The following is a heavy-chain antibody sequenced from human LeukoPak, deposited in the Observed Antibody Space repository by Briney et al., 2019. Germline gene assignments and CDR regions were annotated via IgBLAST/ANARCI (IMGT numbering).Heavy chain of an antibody. CDR3: ARNLHRGNWFDP. CDR1: GFTYSNHA. J-gene: IGHJ5*02. D-gene: IGHD4-11*01. CDR2: INNGGGDK. Sequence: GGSLRLSCAASGFTYSNHAMSWVRQAPGKGLDWVSGINNGGGDKSYANPVKGRFTNSTDNSTNTLYLHMNGLRADDTAVYYCARNLHRGNWFDPWGQGTLVTVSS. V-gene: IGHV3-23*01.